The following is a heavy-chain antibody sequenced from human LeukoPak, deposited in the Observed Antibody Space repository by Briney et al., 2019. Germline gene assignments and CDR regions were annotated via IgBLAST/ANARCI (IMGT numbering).Heavy chain of an antibody. D-gene: IGHD3-22*01. J-gene: IGHJ4*02. V-gene: IGHV4-61*02. CDR3: ARTSYDSSAYRSDY. CDR2: IYTSGST. CDR1: GGSISSGSYY. Sequence: SQTLSLTCTVSGGSISSGSYYWSWIRQPAGKGLEWIGRIYTSGSTNYNPSLKSRVTISVDTSKNQFSLKLSSVTAADTAVYYCARTSYDSSAYRSDYWGQGTLVTVSS.